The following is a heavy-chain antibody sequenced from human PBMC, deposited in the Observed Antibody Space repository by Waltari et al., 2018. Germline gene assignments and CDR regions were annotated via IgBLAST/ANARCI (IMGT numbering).Heavy chain of an antibody. CDR3: AREGGAYCGGDCQGFDY. J-gene: IGHJ4*02. V-gene: IGHV4-4*07. CDR2: IYTSGST. CDR1: GGSISSYY. Sequence: QVQLQESGPGLVKPSETLSLTCTVSGGSISSYYWSWIRQPAGEGLEWIGRIYTSGSTNYNPSLKIRVTVSVDTSKNQFSLKLGSVTAADTAVYYCAREGGAYCGGDCQGFDYWGQGTLVTVSS. D-gene: IGHD2-21*01.